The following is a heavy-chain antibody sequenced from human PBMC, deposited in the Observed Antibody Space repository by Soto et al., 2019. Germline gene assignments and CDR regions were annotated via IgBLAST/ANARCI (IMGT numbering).Heavy chain of an antibody. J-gene: IGHJ4*02. CDR1: GGSFSGYY. D-gene: IGHD3-10*01. CDR2: INHSGST. V-gene: IGHV4-34*01. CDR3: ARGRWGSGRGRDFAY. Sequence: QVQLHQWGAGLLKPSETLSLTCAVYGGSFSGYYWSWIRQPPGEGLEWIGEINHSGSTKYNPSLKSRVTISVDTSKNQFSLNLISVTAADTAVYDCARGRWGSGRGRDFAYWGQGTVVTVSS.